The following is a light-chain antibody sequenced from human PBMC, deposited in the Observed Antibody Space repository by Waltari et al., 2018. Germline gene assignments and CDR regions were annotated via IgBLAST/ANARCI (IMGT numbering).Light chain of an antibody. CDR3: MQNSQWPLT. V-gene: IGKV2-30*02. Sequence: DVVLTQSPLSLSVTLGRPASISCRSSQSLVRSDGHTFLHWYQQRPGQSPRRLIYRVSNRDSGVPDRFSGSGSGTDFTLKISRVEAEDVGVYYCMQNSQWPLTFGGGTKVEIK. CDR2: RVS. CDR1: QSLVRSDGHTF. J-gene: IGKJ4*01.